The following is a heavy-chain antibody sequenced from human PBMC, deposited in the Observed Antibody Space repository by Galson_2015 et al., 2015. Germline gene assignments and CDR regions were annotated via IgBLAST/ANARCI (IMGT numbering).Heavy chain of an antibody. CDR2: IYHSGST. CDR3: ARTYYDFWSGPTRSLDV. V-gene: IGHV4-4*02. Sequence: ETLSLTCAVSGGSISSSHWWSWVRQPPGKGLEWVGEIYHSGSTNYNPSLKSRVTISVDKSKNQFSLKLSSVTAADTAVYYCARTYYDFWSGPTRSLDVWGKGTTVTVSS. J-gene: IGHJ6*04. CDR1: GGSISSSHW. D-gene: IGHD3-3*01.